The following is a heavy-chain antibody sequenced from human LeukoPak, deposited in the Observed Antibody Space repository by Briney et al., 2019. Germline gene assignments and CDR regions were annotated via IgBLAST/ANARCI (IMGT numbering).Heavy chain of an antibody. CDR2: INPNSGGT. J-gene: IGHJ4*02. D-gene: IGHD3-22*01. CDR3: ARAGVRHYYDSSGYYLDFDF. V-gene: IGHV1-2*02. CDR1: GYTFTGYY. Sequence: ASVKVSCKTSGYTFTGYYMHWVRQAPGQGLEWMEWINPNSGGTNYPQKFQGRVTMTRDTSITTAYMELSSLRSDDTAVYYCARAGVRHYYDSSGYYLDFDFWGQGTLVTVSS.